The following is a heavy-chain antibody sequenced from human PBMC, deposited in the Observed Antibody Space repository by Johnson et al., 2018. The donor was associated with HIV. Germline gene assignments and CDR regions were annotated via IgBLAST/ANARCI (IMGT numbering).Heavy chain of an antibody. J-gene: IGHJ3*02. Sequence: VQLVESGGGVVQPGRSLRLSCAASGFTFSSYGMHWVRQAPGKGLEWVAVISYDGSNKYYADSVKGRFTISRDNSKNTLYLQMNSLRAEDTAVYYCARARAFDIWGQGTMVTVSS. CDR2: ISYDGSNK. V-gene: IGHV3-30*03. CDR1: GFTFSSYG. CDR3: ARARAFDI.